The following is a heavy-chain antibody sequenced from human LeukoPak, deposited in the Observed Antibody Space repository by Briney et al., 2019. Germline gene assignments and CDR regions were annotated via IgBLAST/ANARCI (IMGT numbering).Heavy chain of an antibody. CDR1: GGSINSYY. CDR3: ARHYCGGDCYSGLDY. D-gene: IGHD2-21*02. Sequence: SETLSLTCTVSGGSINSYYWNWIRQPPGKGLEWIGYIYYSGSTNYNPSLKSRVTISVDTSKNQFSLKLSSVTAADTAVYYCARHYCGGDCYSGLDYWGQGTLVTVSS. V-gene: IGHV4-59*08. J-gene: IGHJ4*02. CDR2: IYYSGST.